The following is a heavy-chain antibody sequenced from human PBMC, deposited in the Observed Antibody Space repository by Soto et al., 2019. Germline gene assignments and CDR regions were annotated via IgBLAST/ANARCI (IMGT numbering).Heavy chain of an antibody. CDR3: ARRYGGNFDF. Sequence: PSETLSLTCTVSGGSIISYYWSWSRQPPWKGLEWIGYIYYSGSTNYNPSLKSRVTISVDTSKNQFSLKLSSVTAADTAVYYCARRYGGNFDFWGQATLVTVSS. CDR1: GGSIISYY. J-gene: IGHJ4*02. V-gene: IGHV4-59*01. D-gene: IGHD1-26*01. CDR2: IYYSGST.